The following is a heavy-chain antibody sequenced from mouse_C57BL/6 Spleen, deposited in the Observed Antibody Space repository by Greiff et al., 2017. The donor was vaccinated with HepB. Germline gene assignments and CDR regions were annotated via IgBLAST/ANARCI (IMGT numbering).Heavy chain of an antibody. J-gene: IGHJ1*03. CDR1: GYTFTDYD. CDR2: IDPETGGT. D-gene: IGHD2-3*01. Sequence: VQLQQSGAELVRPGASVTLSCKASGYTFTDYDMHWVKQTPVHGLEWIGAIDPETGGTAYNQKFKGKAILTADKSSSTAYMELRSLTSEDSAVYYCTRRGLLRYFDVWGTGTTVTVSS. V-gene: IGHV1-15*01. CDR3: TRRGLLRYFDV.